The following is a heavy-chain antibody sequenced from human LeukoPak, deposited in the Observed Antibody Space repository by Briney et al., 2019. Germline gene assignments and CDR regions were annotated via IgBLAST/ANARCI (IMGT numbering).Heavy chain of an antibody. Sequence: GGSLRLSCTTSGFTFSSYWMHWVRQAPGKGLVWVSRINTDGSSTSYADSVKGRFTVSRDNAKNTLYLQMNSLRAEDTAVYYCTRARVIMVRGAESLFGYWGQGALVTVSS. D-gene: IGHD3-10*01. CDR1: GFTFSSYW. CDR3: TRARVIMVRGAESLFGY. J-gene: IGHJ4*02. CDR2: INTDGSST. V-gene: IGHV3-74*01.